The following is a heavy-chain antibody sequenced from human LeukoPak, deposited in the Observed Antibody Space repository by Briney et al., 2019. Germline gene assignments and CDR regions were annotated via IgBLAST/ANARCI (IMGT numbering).Heavy chain of an antibody. CDR1: GFTISNYW. D-gene: IGHD1-14*01. CDR2: INSDGSST. Sequence: GGSLRLSCAASGFTISNYWMHWVRQAPGKGLVWVSRINSDGSSTYYADSVKGRSAISRDNAKNTLYLQINSLRAEDTAVYYCASQVRYGLDYWGQGTLVTVSS. J-gene: IGHJ4*02. V-gene: IGHV3-74*01. CDR3: ASQVRYGLDY.